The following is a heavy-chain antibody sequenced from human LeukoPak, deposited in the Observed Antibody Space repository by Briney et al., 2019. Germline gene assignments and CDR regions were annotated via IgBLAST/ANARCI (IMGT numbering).Heavy chain of an antibody. J-gene: IGHJ4*02. CDR3: AKDLRLDY. Sequence: PGGSLRLSCAASGLTFSSHWMHWVRQAPGKGLEWVSAISGSGGSTYYADSVKGRFTISRDNSKNTLYLQMNSLRAEDTAVYYCAKDLRLDYWGQGTLVTVSS. CDR2: ISGSGGST. V-gene: IGHV3-23*01. CDR1: GLTFSSHW.